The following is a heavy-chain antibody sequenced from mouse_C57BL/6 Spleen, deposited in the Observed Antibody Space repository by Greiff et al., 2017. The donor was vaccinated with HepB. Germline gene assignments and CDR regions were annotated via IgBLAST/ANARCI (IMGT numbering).Heavy chain of an antibody. D-gene: IGHD1-1*01. J-gene: IGHJ3*01. V-gene: IGHV1-69*01. CDR1: GYTFTSYW. CDR3: ARDLYGSSYPFAY. Sequence: QVHVKQPGAELVMPGASVKLSCKASGYTFTSYWMHWVKQRPGQGLEWIGEIDPSDSYTNYNQKFKGKSTLTVDKSSSTAYMQLSSLTSEDSAVYYCARDLYGSSYPFAYWGQGTLVTVSA. CDR2: IDPSDSYT.